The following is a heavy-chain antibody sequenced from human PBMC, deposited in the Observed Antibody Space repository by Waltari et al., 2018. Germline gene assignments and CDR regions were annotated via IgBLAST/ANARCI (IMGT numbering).Heavy chain of an antibody. CDR3: AREEVNYGDYRYYYYGMDV. J-gene: IGHJ6*02. V-gene: IGHV3-66*01. CDR1: GFTVRSNY. CDR2: IYGGGRT. D-gene: IGHD4-17*01. Sequence: EVQLVESGGGLVQPGGSLRLSCAASGFTVRSNYMSWVRQAPGKGMEVVSGIYGGGRTYYAESGKGRFTIARDNSKNTLYLQMNSLRAEDTAVYYCAREEVNYGDYRYYYYGMDVWGQGTTVTVSS.